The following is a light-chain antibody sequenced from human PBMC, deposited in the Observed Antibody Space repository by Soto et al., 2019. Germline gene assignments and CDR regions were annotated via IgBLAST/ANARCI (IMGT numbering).Light chain of an antibody. V-gene: IGKV1-5*03. CDR1: QTISSW. CDR2: KAS. CDR3: KQYNSYWT. Sequence: DIQMTQSPSTLSGSLVDRVTITCRASQTISSWLAWYQQKPGKAPKLLIYKASTLKSGVPSMFICSGSGTEFTLTISSLQPDDFATHYCKQYNSYWTFGKVTKVDIK. J-gene: IGKJ1*01.